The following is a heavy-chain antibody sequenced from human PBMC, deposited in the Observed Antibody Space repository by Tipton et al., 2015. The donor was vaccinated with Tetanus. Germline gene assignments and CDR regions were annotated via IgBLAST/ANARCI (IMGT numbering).Heavy chain of an antibody. CDR2: IYYSGST. CDR1: GGSISSYY. Sequence: TLSLTCTVSGGSISSYYWSWIRQPPGKGLEWIGYIYYSGSTNYNPSLKSRVTISVDTSKNQFSLKLSSVTAADTAVYYCARDRQDCSSTSCTYYFDYWGQGTLVTVSS. CDR3: ARDRQDCSSTSCTYYFDY. D-gene: IGHD2-2*01. J-gene: IGHJ4*02. V-gene: IGHV4-59*01.